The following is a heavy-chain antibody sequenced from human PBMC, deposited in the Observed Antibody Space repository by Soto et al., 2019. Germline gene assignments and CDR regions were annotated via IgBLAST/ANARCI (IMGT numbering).Heavy chain of an antibody. D-gene: IGHD3-22*01. J-gene: IGHJ4*02. CDR2: IKQDGSEK. Sequence: GGSLRLSCAASGFTFSSYWMSWVRQAPGKGLEWVANIKQDGSEKYYVDSVKGRFTISRDNAKNSLYLQMNSLRAEDTAVYYCARGSVDYYDSSGPQDYWGQGTLVTVSS. CDR1: GFTFSSYW. CDR3: ARGSVDYYDSSGPQDY. V-gene: IGHV3-7*03.